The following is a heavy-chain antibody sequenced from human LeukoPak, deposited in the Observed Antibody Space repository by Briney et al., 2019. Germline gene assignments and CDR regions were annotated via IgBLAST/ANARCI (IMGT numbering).Heavy chain of an antibody. D-gene: IGHD3-22*01. Sequence: GGSLRLSCAASGFTFSSYAMHWVRQAPGKGLEWVAVISYDGSNKYYADSMKGRFTISRDNSKNTLYLQMNSLRAEDTAVYYCARGNYYDSSGLLDYWGQGTLVTVSS. CDR2: ISYDGSNK. V-gene: IGHV3-30*14. CDR1: GFTFSSYA. J-gene: IGHJ4*02. CDR3: ARGNYYDSSGLLDY.